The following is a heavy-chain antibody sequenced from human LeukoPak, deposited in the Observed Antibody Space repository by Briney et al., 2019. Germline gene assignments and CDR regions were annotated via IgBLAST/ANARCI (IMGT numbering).Heavy chain of an antibody. Sequence: SETLSLTCTVSGGSISSYYWSWIRQPPGKGLEWIGYIYYSGTTNYNPSLKSRVTISVDTSKNQFSLKLSSVTAADTAVCYCARGVHIAAAQYGYWGQGTLVTVSS. CDR2: IYYSGTT. D-gene: IGHD6-13*01. J-gene: IGHJ4*02. CDR1: GGSISSYY. CDR3: ARGVHIAAAQYGY. V-gene: IGHV4-59*01.